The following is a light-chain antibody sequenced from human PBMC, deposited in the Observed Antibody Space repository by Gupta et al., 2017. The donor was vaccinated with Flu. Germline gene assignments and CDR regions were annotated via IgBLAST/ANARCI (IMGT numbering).Light chain of an antibody. V-gene: IGLV3-21*02. Sequence: SHVLNQPPSVSVAPGQTATITCGSYNIGSAGVHWYQQKPGQAPLLIVYYDSDRRSGIPERFSGSNSGNMATVTISRVEAGDEADYYCQVGDARSDSSVVGGGTKLTVL. CDR3: QVGDARSDSSV. CDR2: YDS. J-gene: IGLJ2*01. CDR1: NIGSAG.